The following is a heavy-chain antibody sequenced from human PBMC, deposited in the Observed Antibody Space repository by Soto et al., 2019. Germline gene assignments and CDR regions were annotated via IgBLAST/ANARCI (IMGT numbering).Heavy chain of an antibody. CDR2: IYYSGST. CDR1: GGSISSYY. V-gene: IGHV4-59*01. Sequence: SGPLSLTCTVSGGSISSYYWSWIRQPPGKGLEWIGDIYYSGSTNYNPSLKRRVTISVDTSENQFCLKLSSGTAADTAVYYCARAEMVYAISGAFDIWGQGTMVTVSS. D-gene: IGHD2-8*01. J-gene: IGHJ3*02. CDR3: ARAEMVYAISGAFDI.